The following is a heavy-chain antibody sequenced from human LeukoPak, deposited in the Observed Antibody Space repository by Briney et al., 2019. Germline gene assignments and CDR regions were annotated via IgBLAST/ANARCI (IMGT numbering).Heavy chain of an antibody. CDR2: IYHSGST. CDR1: GGSISSGGYS. Sequence: SETLSLTCAVSGGSISSGGYSWSWIRLPPGKGLEWIGYIYHSGSTYYNPSLKSRVTISVDRSKNQFSLKLSSVTAADTAVYYCARDLDAFDIWGQGTMVTVSS. CDR3: ARDLDAFDI. J-gene: IGHJ3*02. V-gene: IGHV4-30-2*01.